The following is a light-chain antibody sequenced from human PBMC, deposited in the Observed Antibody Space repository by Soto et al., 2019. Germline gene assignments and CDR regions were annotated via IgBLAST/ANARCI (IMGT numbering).Light chain of an antibody. Sequence: DIVMTQSPLSLPVTPGEPASISCRSSQSLLHSYGFHYLDWYLQKPGQSPQLLIYLGSNRASGVPDRFSANQSGTTFTLKISSVEAEDVGVYYCMQALQTPWTFGQGTKVELK. CDR2: LGS. J-gene: IGKJ1*01. V-gene: IGKV2-28*01. CDR1: QSLLHSYGFHY. CDR3: MQALQTPWT.